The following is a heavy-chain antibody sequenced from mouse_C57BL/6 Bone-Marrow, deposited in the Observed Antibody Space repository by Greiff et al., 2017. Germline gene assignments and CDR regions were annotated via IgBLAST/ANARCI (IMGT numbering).Heavy chain of an antibody. D-gene: IGHD1-1*01. V-gene: IGHV1-81*01. CDR3: ARRGYYGSSYAMDY. CDR1: GYTFTSYG. Sequence: QVQLQQSGAELARPGASVKLSCKASGYTFTSYGISWVKQRTGQGLEWIGEIYPRSGNTYYNEKFKGKATLPADKSSSTADMERSSLTYEDSAVYFCARRGYYGSSYAMDYWGQGTSVTVSS. J-gene: IGHJ4*01. CDR2: IYPRSGNT.